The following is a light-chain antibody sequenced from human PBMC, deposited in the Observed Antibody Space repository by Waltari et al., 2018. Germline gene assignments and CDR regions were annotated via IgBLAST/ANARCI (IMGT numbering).Light chain of an antibody. CDR3: HHYYIPPLT. Sequence: DIVMTQSPDSLAVSLGERATINCKSSQSLFSSSNSKTYLAWYQHKPGQPPKLLIYWASNRASGVPDRFSGSGSGTDFTLPISNLQAEDVAVYYCHHYYIPPLTFGQGTRLEI. V-gene: IGKV4-1*01. CDR1: QSLFSSSNSKTY. CDR2: WAS. J-gene: IGKJ5*01.